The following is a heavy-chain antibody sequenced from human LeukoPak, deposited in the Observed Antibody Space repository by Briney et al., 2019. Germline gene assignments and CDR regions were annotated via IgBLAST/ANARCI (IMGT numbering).Heavy chain of an antibody. D-gene: IGHD1-26*01. CDR1: GGSISSYY. V-gene: IGHV4-59*01. J-gene: IGHJ3*02. CDR3: ARVRGRRGAFDI. Sequence: SETLSLTCTVSGGSISSYYWSWIRQPPGKGLEWIGYIYYSGSTNYNPSLKSRVTISVDTSKNQFSLKLSSVTAADTAVYYCARVRGRRGAFDIWGQGTMVTVSS. CDR2: IYYSGST.